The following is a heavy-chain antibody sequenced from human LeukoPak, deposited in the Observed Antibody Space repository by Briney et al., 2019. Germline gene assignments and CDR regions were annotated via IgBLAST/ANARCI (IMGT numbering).Heavy chain of an antibody. V-gene: IGHV3-23*01. Sequence: SGGSLRLSCAASGFTFSSYAMSWVRQAPGKGLEWVSAISGSGGSTYYADSVKGRFTISRDNSKNTLYLQMNSLRAEDTAVYYCARGGRARDYYYMDVWGKGTTVTVSS. CDR3: ARGGRARDYYYMDV. CDR1: GFTFSSYA. D-gene: IGHD2-15*01. CDR2: ISGSGGST. J-gene: IGHJ6*03.